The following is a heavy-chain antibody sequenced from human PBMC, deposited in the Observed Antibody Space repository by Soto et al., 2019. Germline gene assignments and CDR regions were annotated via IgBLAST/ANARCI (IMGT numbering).Heavy chain of an antibody. D-gene: IGHD5-12*01. J-gene: IGHJ5*02. Sequence: GASVKVSCKASGYTFTSYDINWVRQATGQGFEYLGWMNPNSGNTGYVKKFQGRVTMTRDTSMSTAYMELSSLRSEDTAVYYCAREAQGEPYSGYDLFSSGFDPWGQGTLVTVSS. CDR2: MNPNSGNT. CDR1: GYTFTSYD. CDR3: AREAQGEPYSGYDLFSSGFDP. V-gene: IGHV1-8*01.